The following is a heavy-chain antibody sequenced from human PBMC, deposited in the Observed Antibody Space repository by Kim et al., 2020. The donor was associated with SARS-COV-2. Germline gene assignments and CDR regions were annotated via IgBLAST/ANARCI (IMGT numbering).Heavy chain of an antibody. CDR2: IDPSDSYT. CDR3: ASPSAAAFGSYYYYGMDV. V-gene: IGHV5-10-1*01. CDR1: GYSFTSYW. D-gene: IGHD6-13*01. J-gene: IGHJ6*02. Sequence: GESLKISCKGSGYSFTSYWISWVRQMPGKGLEWMGRIDPSDSYTNYSPSFQGHVTISADKSISTAYLQWSSLKASDTAMYYCASPSAAAFGSYYYYGMDVWGQGTTVTVSS.